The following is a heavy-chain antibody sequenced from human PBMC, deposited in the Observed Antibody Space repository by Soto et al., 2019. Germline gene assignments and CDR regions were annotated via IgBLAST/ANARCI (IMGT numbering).Heavy chain of an antibody. CDR3: VHRLDVPGLAFDP. CDR2: IYWNDDK. J-gene: IGHJ5*02. D-gene: IGHD3-10*02. Sequence: SGPTLVNPTQTLRLTCAFSGFSLSASGASVGWIRQPPGKALEWLAHIYWNDDKRYSPSLRSRLTVSKDTSKNQVVLTFTNMDPADTGTYYCVHRLDVPGLAFDPWGQGTLVTVSS. CDR1: GFSLSASGAS. V-gene: IGHV2-5*01.